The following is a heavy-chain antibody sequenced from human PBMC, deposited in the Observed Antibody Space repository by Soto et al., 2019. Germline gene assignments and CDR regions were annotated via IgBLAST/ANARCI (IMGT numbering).Heavy chain of an antibody. V-gene: IGHV4-39*01. D-gene: IGHD3-22*01. CDR3: ENYYDSSGLDF. CDR1: GGPISSSSYY. CDR2: IYYSGST. Sequence: SETLSLTCTVSGGPISSSSYYWGWIRQPPGKGLEWLGSIYYSGSTHYNPSLKSRITISVDMSKNQFSLKLSSVTAADTAVYYCENYYDSSGLDFWGQGTLVTVSS. J-gene: IGHJ4*02.